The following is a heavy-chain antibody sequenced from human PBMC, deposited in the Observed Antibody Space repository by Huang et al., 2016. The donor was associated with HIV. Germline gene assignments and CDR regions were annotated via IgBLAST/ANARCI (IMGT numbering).Heavy chain of an antibody. CDR2: IRRKASGGTT. J-gene: IGHJ4*02. CDR3: TRENYDFWSGYYKYYFDY. Sequence: EVQLVESGGGLVKPGRSLRLSCTASGFTFGDYAMSWFRQARGKGLEWVGLIRRKASGGTTEYAASVKGRFTISRDDSKSIAYLQMNSLKIEDTAVYYCTRENYDFWSGYYKYYFDYWGQGTLVTVSS. V-gene: IGHV3-49*05. CDR1: GFTFGDYA. D-gene: IGHD3-3*01.